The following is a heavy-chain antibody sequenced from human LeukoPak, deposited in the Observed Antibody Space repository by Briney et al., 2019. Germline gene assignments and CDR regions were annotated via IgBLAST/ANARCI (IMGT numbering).Heavy chain of an antibody. V-gene: IGHV3-30*18. D-gene: IGHD2-2*01. Sequence: GRSLRLSCAASGFTFSSYGMHWVRQAPGKGLEWAAVISYDGSNKYYADSVKGRFTISRDNSKNTLYLQMNSLRAEDTAVHYCAKSRAMPSNWGQGTLVTVSS. J-gene: IGHJ4*02. CDR3: AKSRAMPSN. CDR2: ISYDGSNK. CDR1: GFTFSSYG.